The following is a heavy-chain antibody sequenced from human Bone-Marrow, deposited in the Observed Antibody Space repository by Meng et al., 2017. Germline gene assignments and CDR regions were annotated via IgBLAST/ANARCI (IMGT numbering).Heavy chain of an antibody. Sequence: QVPLQESGPGLVKPSQTLSLPCTVSGGSISSGGYYWSWIRQHPGKGLEWIGYIYYSGTTYYNPSLSSLVTISVDTSKNQFSLNLSSVTAADTAVYYCARDIRQGGNIWFDPWGQGTLVTVSS. V-gene: IGHV4-31*01. CDR2: IYYSGTT. CDR1: GGSISSGGYY. CDR3: ARDIRQGGNIWFDP. D-gene: IGHD3-16*01. J-gene: IGHJ5*02.